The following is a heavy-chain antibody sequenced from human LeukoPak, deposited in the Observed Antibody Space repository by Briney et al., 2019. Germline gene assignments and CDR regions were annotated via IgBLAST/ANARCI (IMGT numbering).Heavy chain of an antibody. CDR2: INHSGST. J-gene: IGHJ5*02. CDR1: GGSFSGYY. V-gene: IGHV4-34*01. D-gene: IGHD3-3*01. CDR3: ARKAIFGVVVGPRFDP. Sequence: SETLSLTCAVYGGSFSGYYWSWIRQPPGKGLEWIGEINHSGSTNYNPSLKSRATISEDTYKNQFSLKRTSVTAADTAVYYCARKAIFGVVVGPRFDPWGEGTLVTVSS.